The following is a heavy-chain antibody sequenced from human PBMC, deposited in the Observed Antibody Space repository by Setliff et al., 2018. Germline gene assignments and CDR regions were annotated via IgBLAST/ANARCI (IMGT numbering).Heavy chain of an antibody. D-gene: IGHD3-16*01. CDR2: INSGGSLI. J-gene: IGHJ4*02. V-gene: IGHV3-48*03. CDR1: GFTFSNYE. Sequence: SGGSLRLSCAASGFTFSNYEMNWVRQAPGKGLEWVSYINSGGSLIYYANSVEGRFTISRDNGKNSLFLQMNSVRAEDTAVYYCARSINGYQQRYDFWGQGALVTVSS. CDR3: ARSINGYQQRYDF.